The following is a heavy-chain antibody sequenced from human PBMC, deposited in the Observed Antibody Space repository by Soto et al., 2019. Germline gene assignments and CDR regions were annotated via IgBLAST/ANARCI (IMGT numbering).Heavy chain of an antibody. CDR1: GYTFTSYA. V-gene: IGHV1-3*01. CDR3: ARGDAFDI. J-gene: IGHJ3*02. Sequence: QVQLVQSGAEVKKPGASVKVSCKASGYTFTSYAMHWVRQAPGQRLEWMGWINAGNGNTKYSQKFQGRVTITRDTSASTAYMKLSSLRSEDTAVYYCARGDAFDIWGQGTMVTVSS. CDR2: INAGNGNT.